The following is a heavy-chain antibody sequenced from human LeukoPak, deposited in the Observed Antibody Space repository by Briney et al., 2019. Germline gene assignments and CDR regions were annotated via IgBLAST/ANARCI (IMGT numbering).Heavy chain of an antibody. D-gene: IGHD3-10*01. Sequence: GGSLRLSCAASGFTFSSYSMNWVRQAPGKGLEWVSSISSSSSYIYYADSVKGRFTISRDNAKNSLYLQMNSLRAEDMAVYYCARPSLYYPTAFDDWGQGTLVTVSS. CDR3: ARPSLYYPTAFDD. J-gene: IGHJ4*02. CDR2: ISSSSSYI. CDR1: GFTFSSYS. V-gene: IGHV3-21*01.